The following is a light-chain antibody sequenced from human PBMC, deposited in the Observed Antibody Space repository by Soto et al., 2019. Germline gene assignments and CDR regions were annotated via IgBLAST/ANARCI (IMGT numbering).Light chain of an antibody. CDR3: QQYDSSPPYT. CDR1: QSLRRSY. Sequence: EIVLTQSPGTLSLSPGARATLSCRASQSLRRSYLAWYQQKPGQAPRLLIYGASSRATGIPDRFSGSGSGTDFTLTISRLEPEDFAVYYCQQYDSSPPYTFGQGTNLEIK. CDR2: GAS. V-gene: IGKV3-20*01. J-gene: IGKJ2*01.